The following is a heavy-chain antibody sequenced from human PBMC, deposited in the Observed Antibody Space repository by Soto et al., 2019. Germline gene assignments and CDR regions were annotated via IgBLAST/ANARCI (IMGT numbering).Heavy chain of an antibody. V-gene: IGHV3-7*03. CDR2: IKQDGSEK. D-gene: IGHD3-16*01. CDR3: ARHFMRDFDY. J-gene: IGHJ4*02. Sequence: GGSLRLSCADSGFTFSSYWMSWVRQAPGKGLEWVANIKQDGSEKYYVDSVKGRFSISRDNAKNSLYLQMGSLRAEDTAVYFCARHFMRDFDYWGQGTLVTVSS. CDR1: GFTFSSYW.